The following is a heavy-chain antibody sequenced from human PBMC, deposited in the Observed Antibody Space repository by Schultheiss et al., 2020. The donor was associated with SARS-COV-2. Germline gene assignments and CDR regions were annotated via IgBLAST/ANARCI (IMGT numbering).Heavy chain of an antibody. D-gene: IGHD2-15*01. CDR3: AKDRGYCSGGSCYSEYYFDY. J-gene: IGHJ4*02. Sequence: GGSLRLSCAASGFTFSSYGMHWVRQAPGKGLEWVANIKQDGSEKYYVDSVKGRFTISRDNSKNTLYLQMNSLRAEDTAVYYCAKDRGYCSGGSCYSEYYFDYWGQGTLVTVSS. CDR2: IKQDGSEK. CDR1: GFTFSSYG. V-gene: IGHV3-7*03.